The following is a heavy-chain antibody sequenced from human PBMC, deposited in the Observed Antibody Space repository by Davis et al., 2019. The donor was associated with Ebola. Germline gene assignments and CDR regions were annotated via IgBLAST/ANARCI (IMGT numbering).Heavy chain of an antibody. CDR3: GYNGFDF. Sequence: MPGGSLRLSCTVSGGSISSYYWSWIRQPPGKGLEWIGEIYHSGSTNYNPSLKSRVTISVDKSKNQFSLKLSSVTAADTAVYYCGYNGFDFWGQGTLVTVSS. CDR2: IYHSGST. V-gene: IGHV4-59*12. CDR1: GGSISSYY. D-gene: IGHD1-1*01. J-gene: IGHJ4*02.